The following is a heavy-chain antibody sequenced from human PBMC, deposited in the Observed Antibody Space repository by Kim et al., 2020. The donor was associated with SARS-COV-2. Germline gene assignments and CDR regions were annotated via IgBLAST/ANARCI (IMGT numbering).Heavy chain of an antibody. CDR3: ARVRIAVAGRRAFDI. D-gene: IGHD6-19*01. Sequence: VSVKSRTTINPDTSKNQFSLQLNSVTPEDTAVYYCARVRIAVAGRRAFDIWGQGTMVTVSS. V-gene: IGHV6-1*01. J-gene: IGHJ3*02.